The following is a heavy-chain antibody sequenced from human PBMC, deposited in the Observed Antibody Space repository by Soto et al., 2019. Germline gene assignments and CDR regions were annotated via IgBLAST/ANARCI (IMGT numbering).Heavy chain of an antibody. CDR1: GYTFTSDH. J-gene: IGHJ6*02. Sequence: ASVKVSCKASGYTFTSDHIHWVRQAPGQGLEWMGIIDPSGGTTNSARMLQGRVTMTRGTSTSTVYMELTSLTSQDTAVYYCARSPGNHYGLDVWGQGTTVTVSS. CDR3: ARSPGNHYGLDV. CDR2: IDPSGGTT. V-gene: IGHV1-46*01.